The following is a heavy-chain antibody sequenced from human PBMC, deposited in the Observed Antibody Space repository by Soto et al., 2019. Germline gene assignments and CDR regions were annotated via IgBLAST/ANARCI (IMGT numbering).Heavy chain of an antibody. V-gene: IGHV4-59*11. CDR2: IYYSGST. CDR3: ARGDV. CDR1: GGSISSHY. J-gene: IGHJ6*02. Sequence: PSETLSLTCTVSGGSISSHYWSWVRQPPGKGLEWIGCIYYSGSTNYNPSLKSRVTISVDTSKNQFSLKLSSVTAADTAVYYCARGDVWGQGXTVTVYS.